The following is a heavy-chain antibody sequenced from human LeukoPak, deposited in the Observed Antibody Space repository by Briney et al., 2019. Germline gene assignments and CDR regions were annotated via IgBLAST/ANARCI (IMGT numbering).Heavy chain of an antibody. D-gene: IGHD1-1*01. V-gene: IGHV4-38-2*02. CDR3: ARGRPRTTFLGDAIDY. CDR1: GYSISSGYY. Sequence: SETLSLTCTVSGYSISSGYYWGWIRQPPGKGLEWIGSIYHSGSTYYNPSLKSRVTISVDTSKNQFPLKLSSVTAADTAVYYCARGRPRTTFLGDAIDYWGQGTLVTDSS. CDR2: IYHSGST. J-gene: IGHJ4*02.